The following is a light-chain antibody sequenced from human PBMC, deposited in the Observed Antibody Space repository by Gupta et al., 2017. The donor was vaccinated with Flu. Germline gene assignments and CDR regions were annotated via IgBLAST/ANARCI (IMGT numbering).Light chain of an antibody. CDR2: GAS. V-gene: IGKV3-20*01. J-gene: IGKJ1*01. CDR1: QSVSSSY. CDR3: QQYGSSPRT. Sequence: DIVLTLTPATLSLSPAERATLSCRASQSVSSSYLAWYQQKPGQAPRLLIYGASSRATGIPDRFSGSGSGTDFTLTISRLEPEDFAVYYCQQYGSSPRTFGQGTKVEIK.